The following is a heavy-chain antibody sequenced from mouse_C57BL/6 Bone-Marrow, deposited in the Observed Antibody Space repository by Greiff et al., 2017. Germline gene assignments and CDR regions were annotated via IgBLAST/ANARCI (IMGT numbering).Heavy chain of an antibody. D-gene: IGHD1-1*01. CDR3: APYYYGSSDYYYYAMDY. Sequence: EVKLQESGAELVKPGASVKLSCTASGFNIKDYYMHWVKQRTEQGLEWIGRIDPEDGETKYAPKFQGKATITADTSSNTAYLQLSSLTSEDTAVYYCAPYYYGSSDYYYYAMDYWGQGTSVTVSS. V-gene: IGHV14-2*01. CDR2: IDPEDGET. CDR1: GFNIKDYY. J-gene: IGHJ4*01.